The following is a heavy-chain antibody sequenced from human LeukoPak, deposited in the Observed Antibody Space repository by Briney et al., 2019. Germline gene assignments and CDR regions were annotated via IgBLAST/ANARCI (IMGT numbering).Heavy chain of an antibody. J-gene: IGHJ5*02. CDR3: ARSLYGSGSYSWFDP. Sequence: SETLSLTCTVSGGSISSGSYYWSWIRQPAGKGLEWIGRIYTSGSTNYNPSLKSRVTISVDTSKNQFSLKLSSVTAADTAVYYCARSLYGSGSYSWFDPWGQGTLVTVSS. CDR1: GGSISSGSYY. V-gene: IGHV4-61*02. D-gene: IGHD3-10*01. CDR2: IYTSGST.